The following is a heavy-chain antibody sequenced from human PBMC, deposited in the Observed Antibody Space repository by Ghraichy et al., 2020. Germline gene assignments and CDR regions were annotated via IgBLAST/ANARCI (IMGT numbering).Heavy chain of an antibody. CDR1: GYTFTSHA. J-gene: IGHJ4*02. CDR3: ARADDRSGYYYDY. CDR2: INAGNDNT. V-gene: IGHV1-3*01. Sequence: ASVKVSCKGTGYTFTSHAIHWVRQAPGQRLEWMGWINAGNDNTQYSQKFQGRVTITRDTSANTGYMELSGLTSEDTAVYYCARADDRSGYYYDYWGQGTLVTVSS. D-gene: IGHD3-22*01.